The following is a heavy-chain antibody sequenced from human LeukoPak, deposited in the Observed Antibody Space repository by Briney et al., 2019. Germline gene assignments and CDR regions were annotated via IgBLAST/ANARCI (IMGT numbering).Heavy chain of an antibody. CDR1: GFTFTTYS. D-gene: IGHD3-22*01. J-gene: IGHJ6*03. CDR2: ISSSSRYI. Sequence: GGSLRLSCAASGFTFTTYSLNWVRQAPGKGLEWVSSISSSSRYIYYADSVKGRFTISRDNAKKSLFLQMNSLRAEDTAVYYCARDGYDSRGYYYEGNYYYYMDVWGKGTTVTISS. CDR3: ARDGYDSRGYYYEGNYYYYMDV. V-gene: IGHV3-21*01.